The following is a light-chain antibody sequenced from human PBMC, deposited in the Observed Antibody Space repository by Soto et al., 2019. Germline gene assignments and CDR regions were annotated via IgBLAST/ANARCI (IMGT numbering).Light chain of an antibody. CDR2: DTS. J-gene: IGLJ1*01. CDR3: LLSYSGARPYV. Sequence: QAVVTQEPSLTVSPGGTVTLTCGSSTGAVTSGHYPYWFQQKPGQAPRTLIYDTSNKYSWTPARFSGSLLGGKAALTLWGAQPEDEAEYYCLLSYSGARPYVFGTGTKVTVL. V-gene: IGLV7-46*01. CDR1: TGAVTSGHY.